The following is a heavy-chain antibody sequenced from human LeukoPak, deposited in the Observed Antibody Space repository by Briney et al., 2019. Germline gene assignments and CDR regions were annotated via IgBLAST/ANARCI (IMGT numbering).Heavy chain of an antibody. Sequence: PSETLSLTCTVSGGSISSYYWSWIRQPPGKGLEWIGYIYYSGSTNYNPSLKSRVTISVDTSKNQFSLKLSSVTAADTAVYYCAGPSHSSGWSFDYWGQGTLVTVSS. D-gene: IGHD6-19*01. CDR2: IYYSGST. J-gene: IGHJ4*02. CDR1: GGSISSYY. CDR3: AGPSHSSGWSFDY. V-gene: IGHV4-59*08.